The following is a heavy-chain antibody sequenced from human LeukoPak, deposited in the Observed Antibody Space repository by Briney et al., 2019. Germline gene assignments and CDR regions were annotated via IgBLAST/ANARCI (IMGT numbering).Heavy chain of an antibody. CDR3: ARDYRRSYSDNTAYSLDF. CDR2: IKTDGSYT. V-gene: IGHV3-74*01. CDR1: GFTFSSYW. D-gene: IGHD3-22*01. J-gene: IGHJ4*02. Sequence: GGSLRLSCAAPGFTFSSYWMHWVRQAPGEGLVWVARIKTDGSYTSYADSVKGRFTISRDNAKNTLNLEMNSLRAEDTAVYYCARDYRRSYSDNTAYSLDFWGQGNLVTVSS.